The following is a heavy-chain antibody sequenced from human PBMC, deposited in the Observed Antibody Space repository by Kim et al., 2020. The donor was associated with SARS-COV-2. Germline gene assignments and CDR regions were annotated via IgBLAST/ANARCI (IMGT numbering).Heavy chain of an antibody. CDR2: IHPTGPS. Sequence: SETLSLTCTVFGASFSGQYWHWIRQSPGKGLEWIGEIHPTGPSNYNPSLKNRVAISLDTPKNQFSLMLTSLTAAYAAVYFCARGQESAKVAYWGQGTLVTVSS. CDR3: ARGQESAKVAY. D-gene: IGHD5-18*01. V-gene: IGHV4-34*01. CDR1: GASFSGQY. J-gene: IGHJ4*02.